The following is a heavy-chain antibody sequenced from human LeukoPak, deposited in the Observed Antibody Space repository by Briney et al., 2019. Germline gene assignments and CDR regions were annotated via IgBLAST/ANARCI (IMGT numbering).Heavy chain of an antibody. CDR1: GYRFTSYH. CDR2: INPSGGST. CDR3: ARAGYDFWSGYSTNFDY. J-gene: IGHJ4*02. V-gene: IGHV1-46*01. D-gene: IGHD3-3*01. Sequence: ASVKVSCKASGYRFTSYHIHWVRQVPGQGLEWMGFINPSGGSTNYAQKFQGRVTMTRDMSTGTVYMELSSLRSEDTAVYYCARAGYDFWSGYSTNFDYWGQGTLVTVSS.